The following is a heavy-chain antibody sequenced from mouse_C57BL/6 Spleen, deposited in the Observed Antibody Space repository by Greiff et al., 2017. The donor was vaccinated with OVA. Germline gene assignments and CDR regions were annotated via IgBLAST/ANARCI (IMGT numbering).Heavy chain of an antibody. CDR2: ISGGGGNT. V-gene: IGHV5-9*01. CDR3: ARQHYFDY. CDR1: GFTFSSYT. J-gene: IGHJ2*01. Sequence: EVKLMESGGGLVKPGGSLKLSCAASGFTFSSYTMSWVRQTPEKRLEWVATISGGGGNTYYPDSVKGRFTISRDNAKNTLYLQMSSLRSEDTALYYCARQHYFDYWGQGTTLTVSS.